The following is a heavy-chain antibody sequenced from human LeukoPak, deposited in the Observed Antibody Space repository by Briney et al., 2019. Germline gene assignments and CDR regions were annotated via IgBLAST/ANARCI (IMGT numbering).Heavy chain of an antibody. V-gene: IGHV3-33*01. J-gene: IGHJ4*02. Sequence: GRSLRLSCAASGFTFSSYGMHWVRQAPGKGLEWVAVIWYDGSNKYYADSVKGRFTIFRDNSKNTLYLQMNSLRAEDTAVYYCARPYLGYCSGGSCYRPDYFDYWGQGTLVTVSS. CDR1: GFTFSSYG. CDR3: ARPYLGYCSGGSCYRPDYFDY. CDR2: IWYDGSNK. D-gene: IGHD2-15*01.